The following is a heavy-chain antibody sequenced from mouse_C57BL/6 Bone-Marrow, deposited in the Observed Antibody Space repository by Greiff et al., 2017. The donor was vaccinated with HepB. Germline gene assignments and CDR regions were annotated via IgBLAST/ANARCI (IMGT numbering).Heavy chain of an antibody. J-gene: IGHJ1*03. CDR2: ISSGSSTI. CDR1: GFTFSDYG. V-gene: IGHV5-17*01. CDR3: ANWYFDV. Sequence: EVKLQESGGGLVKPGGSLKLSCAASGFTFSDYGMHWVRQAPEKGLEWVANISSGSSTIYYAETVKGRFTISRGNAKNTLFRQMTSLRSEDTAMYYCANWYFDVWGTGTTVTVSS.